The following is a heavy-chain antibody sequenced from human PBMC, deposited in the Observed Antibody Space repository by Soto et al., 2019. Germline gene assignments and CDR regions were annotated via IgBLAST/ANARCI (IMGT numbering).Heavy chain of an antibody. J-gene: IGHJ4*02. D-gene: IGHD2-15*01. CDR3: VRTSLAVAAATREDY. CDR1: GFTFSSYW. CDR2: INSDGSST. Sequence: EVQLVESGGGLVQPGGSLRLSCAASGFTFSSYWMHWVRQAPGKGLVWVSRINSDGSSTSYADSVKGRFTISRDNAKNTLYLQMNSLRAEDTAVYHCVRTSLAVAAATREDYWGQGTLVTVSS. V-gene: IGHV3-74*01.